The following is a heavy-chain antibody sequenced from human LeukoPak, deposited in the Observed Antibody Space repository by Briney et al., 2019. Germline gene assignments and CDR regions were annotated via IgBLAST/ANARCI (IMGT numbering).Heavy chain of an antibody. D-gene: IGHD1/OR15-1a*01. CDR1: GFTVSSNY. J-gene: IGHJ5*02. Sequence: SGGSLRLSCAASGFTVSSNYMTWVRQAPGKGLEWVSLIYSGGGTYCADSVKGRFTISRDNSKNTLYLQMNSLRAEDTAVYYCARGITGTNNWFDPWGQGTLVTVSS. V-gene: IGHV3-66*02. CDR2: IYSGGGT. CDR3: ARGITGTNNWFDP.